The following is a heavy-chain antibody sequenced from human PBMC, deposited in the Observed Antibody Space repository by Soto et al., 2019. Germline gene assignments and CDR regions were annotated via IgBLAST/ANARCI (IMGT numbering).Heavy chain of an antibody. V-gene: IGHV3-23*01. CDR2: ISSGGGSP. Sequence: GGSLRLSCAASGFTFSYYAMSWVRQAPGKGLEWVSAISSGGGSPYYADSVKGRFTISRNNSQSTLFLQMNSLRAGDAAVYYCVKGDGRIVPRHFDCWGQGTLVTVSS. D-gene: IGHD2-2*01. J-gene: IGHJ4*02. CDR1: GFTFSYYA. CDR3: VKGDGRIVPRHFDC.